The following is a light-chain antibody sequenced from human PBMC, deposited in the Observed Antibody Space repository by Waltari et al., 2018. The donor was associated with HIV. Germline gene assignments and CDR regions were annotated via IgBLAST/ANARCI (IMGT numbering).Light chain of an antibody. Sequence: DIQMTQSPSSLSASVGDRVTITCRASQAISNSLAWYQQKPGKAPKLLLYAASRLESGVPSRFSVSRSGTDYARTISSLQPEDFAVYYCQQYFSPPPLTFGGGTKVEIK. J-gene: IGKJ4*01. CDR2: AAS. CDR3: QQYFSPPPLT. V-gene: IGKV1-NL1*01. CDR1: QAISNS.